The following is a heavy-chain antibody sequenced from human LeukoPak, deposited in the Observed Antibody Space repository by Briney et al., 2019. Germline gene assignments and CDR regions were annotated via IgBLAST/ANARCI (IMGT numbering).Heavy chain of an antibody. V-gene: IGHV3-72*01. J-gene: IGHJ6*02. CDR3: ARDTDTALDV. CDR1: GFTLSDHY. CDR2: TKNRANSHIT. Sequence: GGSLRLSCVASGFTLSDHYMDWVRQAPGKGLEWISRTKNRANSHITQYAASVSGRFIASRGDSKNSLFLQMNSLKAEDTAVYYCARDTDTALDVWGQGTTVTVSS.